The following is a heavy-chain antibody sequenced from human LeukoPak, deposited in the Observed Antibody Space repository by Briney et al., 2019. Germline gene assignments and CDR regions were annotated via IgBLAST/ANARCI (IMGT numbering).Heavy chain of an antibody. CDR2: IYTSGST. D-gene: IGHD6-6*01. Sequence: SETLSLTCTVSGGSISSGSYYWSWIRQPAGKGLEWIGRIYTSGSTSYNPSLKSRVTISLDTSKNQFSLKLNSVTAADTAVYYCARYSSSSGVDYWGQGTLVTVSS. CDR3: ARYSSSSGVDY. V-gene: IGHV4-61*02. J-gene: IGHJ4*02. CDR1: GGSISSGSYY.